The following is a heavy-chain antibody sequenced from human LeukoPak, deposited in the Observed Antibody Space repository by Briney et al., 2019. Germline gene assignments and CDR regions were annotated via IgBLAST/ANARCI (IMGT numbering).Heavy chain of an antibody. CDR2: ISSSSSYI. J-gene: IGHJ4*02. CDR1: GFTFSSYS. CDR3: ARDDYGSGTAFDY. Sequence: GGSLRLSCAAFGFTFSSYSMNWVRQAPGKGLEWVSSISSSSSYIYYADSVKGRFTISRDNAKNSLYLQMNSLRAEDTAVYYCARDDYGSGTAFDYWGQGTLVTVSS. D-gene: IGHD3-10*01. V-gene: IGHV3-21*01.